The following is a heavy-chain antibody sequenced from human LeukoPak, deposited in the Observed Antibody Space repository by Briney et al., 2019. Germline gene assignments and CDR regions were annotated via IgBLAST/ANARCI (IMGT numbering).Heavy chain of an antibody. D-gene: IGHD3-22*01. CDR3: ARHGDSSGYYIFDY. CDR2: IYYSGST. Sequence: SETLSLTCTVSGGSISSYYWSWIRQPPGKGLEWIGYIYYSGSTNYNPSLKSRVTISVDTSKNQFSLKLSSVTAADTAVYYCARHGDSSGYYIFDYWGQRTLVTVSS. J-gene: IGHJ4*02. CDR1: GGSISSYY. V-gene: IGHV4-59*08.